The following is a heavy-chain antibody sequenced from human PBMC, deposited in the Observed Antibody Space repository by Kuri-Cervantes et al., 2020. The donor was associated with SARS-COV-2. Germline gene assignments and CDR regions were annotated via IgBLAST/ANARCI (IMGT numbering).Heavy chain of an antibody. CDR3: ARGELGISDY. J-gene: IGHJ4*02. CDR1: GFDFSLYN. Sequence: GESLKISCAASGFDFSLYNMNWVRQAPGKGLEWVSRISRNSNYIDYADSVKGRFIISRDNAKNSLDLQINSLRAEDTAVYYCARGELGISDYWGQGTLVTVSS. D-gene: IGHD7-27*01. V-gene: IGHV3-21*01. CDR2: ISRNSNYI.